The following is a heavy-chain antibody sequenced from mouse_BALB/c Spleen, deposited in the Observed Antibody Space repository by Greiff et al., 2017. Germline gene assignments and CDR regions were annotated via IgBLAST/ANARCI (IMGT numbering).Heavy chain of an antibody. CDR2: ISSGGST. V-gene: IGHV5-6-5*01. CDR1: GFTFSSYG. J-gene: IGHJ2*01. D-gene: IGHD2-2*01. CDR3: ALWLRLYFDY. Sequence: EVQLVESGGDLVKPGGSLKLSCAASGFTFSSYGMSWVRQTPDKRLEWVATISSGGSTYYPDSVKGRFTISRDNARNILYLQMSSLRSEDTAMYYCALWLRLYFDYWGQGTTLTVSS.